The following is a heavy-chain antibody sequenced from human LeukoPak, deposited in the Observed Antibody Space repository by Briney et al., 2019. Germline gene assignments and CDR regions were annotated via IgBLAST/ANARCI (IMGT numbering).Heavy chain of an antibody. CDR3: AREGSYGDYLTLDY. Sequence: GAPVKVSCKTSGYTFSSYAITWLRQTPGQGLEWMGWIRPYNDDTNYAQNFQARVAMTADTSTKTAYMELRSLTSDDTAVYFCAREGSYGDYLTLDYWGQGTLVTVSS. V-gene: IGHV1-18*04. CDR1: GYTFSSYA. D-gene: IGHD4-17*01. CDR2: IRPYNDDT. J-gene: IGHJ4*02.